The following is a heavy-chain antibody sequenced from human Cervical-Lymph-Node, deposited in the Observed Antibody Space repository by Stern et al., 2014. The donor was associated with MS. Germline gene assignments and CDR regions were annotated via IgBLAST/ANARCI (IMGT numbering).Heavy chain of an antibody. Sequence: EQLVESGAEVRKPGASVKVSCKTSGYTFTGYYMHWVRQAPGQGLEWMGWINPNSGDTSYAQKFQGRVTMTGDTSISTAYMELSRLKSDDTAVYYCARPTSGYFYFDYWGQGTLVTVSS. CDR1: GYTFTGYY. D-gene: IGHD5-12*01. CDR2: INPNSGDT. V-gene: IGHV1-2*02. CDR3: ARPTSGYFYFDY. J-gene: IGHJ4*02.